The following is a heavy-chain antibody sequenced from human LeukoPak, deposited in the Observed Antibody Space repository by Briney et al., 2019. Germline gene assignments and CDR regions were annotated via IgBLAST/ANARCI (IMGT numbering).Heavy chain of an antibody. CDR1: GGSISSGGYY. J-gene: IGHJ2*01. CDR3: VRDAFPRYFDL. V-gene: IGHV4-31*03. CDR2: IYYSGST. Sequence: PSETLSLTCTVSGGSISSGGYYWSWIRQHPGKGLEWIGHIYYSGSTYYNPSLKSRFTISVDTSKNQLSLKLSSVTPANTAVYHGVRDAFPRYFDLWGRGTLVTVSS.